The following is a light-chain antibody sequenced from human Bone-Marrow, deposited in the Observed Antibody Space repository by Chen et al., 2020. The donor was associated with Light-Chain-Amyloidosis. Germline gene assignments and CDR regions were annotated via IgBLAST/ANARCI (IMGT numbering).Light chain of an antibody. Sequence: SYVLTQPSSVSVAPGQTATIACGGNNIGSTSVHWYQQTPGQAPLLVVYDDSDRTSGSPARLSGSNSGNTATLTISRVKAGDEADYYCQVWDRSGDRPVFGGGTKLTVL. V-gene: IGLV3-21*02. J-gene: IGLJ3*02. CDR2: DDS. CDR3: QVWDRSGDRPV. CDR1: NIGSTS.